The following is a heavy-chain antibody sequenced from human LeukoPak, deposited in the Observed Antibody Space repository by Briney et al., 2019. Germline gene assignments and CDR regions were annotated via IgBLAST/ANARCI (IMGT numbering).Heavy chain of an antibody. V-gene: IGHV1-69*04. CDR3: ARSVGAKAGGY. J-gene: IGHJ4*02. Sequence: SVTVSFTASGGTFTSYAISWVRQAPGQGLEWMGRIIPILGIANYAQKFQGRVTITADKSTSTAYMELSSLRSEDTAVYYCARSVGAKAGGYWGQGTLVTVSS. CDR2: IIPILGIA. D-gene: IGHD1-26*01. CDR1: GGTFTSYA.